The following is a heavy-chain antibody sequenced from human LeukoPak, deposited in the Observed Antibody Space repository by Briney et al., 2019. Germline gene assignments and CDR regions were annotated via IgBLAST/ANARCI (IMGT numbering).Heavy chain of an antibody. J-gene: IGHJ4*02. V-gene: IGHV3-74*01. D-gene: IGHD3/OR15-3a*01. Sequence: GGSLRLSCAASGFTFNTYWIQWVRQAPGKGLGWVSDINPEGITSNYADSVRGRFTISRDNAQNTLYLQMDGLRAEDTGIYSCVFFYTGLKIPYWGQGALVTVS. CDR1: GFTFNTYW. CDR3: VFFYTGLKIPY. CDR2: INPEGITS.